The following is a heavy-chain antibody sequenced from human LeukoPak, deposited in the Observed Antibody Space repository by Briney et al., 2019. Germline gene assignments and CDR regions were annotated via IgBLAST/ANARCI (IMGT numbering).Heavy chain of an antibody. D-gene: IGHD3-9*01. Sequence: GGSLRLSCAASGFTFDDYGMSWVRQTPGKGLEWVSGINWNGGSTGYADSVKGRFTISRDSAKNSLYLQMNSLRVEDTALYYCAREKRGMDKYYDILTAYSQYYFDSWGQGTLVTVSS. CDR2: INWNGGST. CDR3: AREKRGMDKYYDILTAYSQYYFDS. V-gene: IGHV3-20*04. CDR1: GFTFDDYG. J-gene: IGHJ4*02.